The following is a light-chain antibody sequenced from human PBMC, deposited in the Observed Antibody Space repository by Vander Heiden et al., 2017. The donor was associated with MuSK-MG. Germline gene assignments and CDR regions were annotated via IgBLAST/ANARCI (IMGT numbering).Light chain of an antibody. J-gene: IGKJ4*01. CDR3: QQSNSFRLT. CDR2: AAS. Sequence: DIQVTQLPSSVSAFVGERVTITCRASQGISSWLGWYQEKPGKTPKVLIYAASSLQSGVPSRFSGSGSGTDFTLTISSLQPEDFATYYCQQSNSFRLTFGGGTKVEIK. CDR1: QGISSW. V-gene: IGKV1D-12*01.